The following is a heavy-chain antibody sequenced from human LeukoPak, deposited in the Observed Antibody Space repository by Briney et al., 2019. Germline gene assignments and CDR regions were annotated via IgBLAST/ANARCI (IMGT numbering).Heavy chain of an antibody. J-gene: IGHJ5*02. V-gene: IGHV4-59*01. Sequence: SETLSLTCTVSGGSISSYYWSWIRQPPGKGLEWIGYIYYSGSTSYNPSLKSRVTISVDTSKNQFSLKLSSVTAADTAVYYCARETTRGWFDPWGQGTLVTVSS. D-gene: IGHD1-26*01. CDR3: ARETTRGWFDP. CDR1: GGSISSYY. CDR2: IYYSGST.